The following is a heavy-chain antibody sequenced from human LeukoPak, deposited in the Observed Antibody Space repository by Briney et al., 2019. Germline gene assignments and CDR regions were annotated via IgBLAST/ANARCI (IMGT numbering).Heavy chain of an antibody. CDR2: IYYSGSA. J-gene: IGHJ4*02. D-gene: IGHD7-27*01. CDR1: GGSISSHY. V-gene: IGHV4-59*11. Sequence: SETLSLTCTVSGGSISSHYWSWLRQPPGKGLEWVGYIYYSGSAKYNPSLKSRVTISEDTSKIQFSLKLSSVTAADTAVYYCARAFLGIWYYFDSWGQGTLVTVSS. CDR3: ARAFLGIWYYFDS.